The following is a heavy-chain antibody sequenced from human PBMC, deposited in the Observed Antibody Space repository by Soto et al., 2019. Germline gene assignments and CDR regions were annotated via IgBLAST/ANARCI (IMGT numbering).Heavy chain of an antibody. D-gene: IGHD3-9*01. Sequence: QVQLVQSGAEVKKPGASVKVSCKASGYTFTSYDINWVRQATGQGLEWMGWMNPNSGNTGYAQKFQGRVTMTRNTSISTAYMELSSLRSEDTAVYYCARGYDILTGYYNSAFDIWGQGTMVTVSS. CDR2: MNPNSGNT. J-gene: IGHJ3*02. CDR1: GYTFTSYD. V-gene: IGHV1-8*01. CDR3: ARGYDILTGYYNSAFDI.